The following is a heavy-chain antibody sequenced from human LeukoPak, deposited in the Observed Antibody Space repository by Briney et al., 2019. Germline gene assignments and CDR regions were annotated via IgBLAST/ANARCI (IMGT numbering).Heavy chain of an antibody. J-gene: IGHJ4*02. CDR2: ITSNGVST. V-gene: IGHV3-64D*09. Sequence: GGSLRLSYSVSGFTFSSYTMYCVRQAPGKGLQYVSAITSNGVSTYHADSVKSRFTISRDNSKNTLYLQMTSLRLEDTAVYYCVKGVFSYGSSSRYYFDYWGQGALVTVSS. CDR3: VKGVFSYGSSSRYYFDY. CDR1: GFTFSSYT. D-gene: IGHD6-6*01.